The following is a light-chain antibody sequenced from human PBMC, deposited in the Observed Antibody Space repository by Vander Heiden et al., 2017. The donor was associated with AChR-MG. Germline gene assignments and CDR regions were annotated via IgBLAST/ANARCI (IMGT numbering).Light chain of an antibody. Sequence: DIQLPHPPSSLSASVGDRVTITCRASQSISSYLNWYQQKPGKAPKLLIYAASSLQSGVPSRFSGSGSGTDFTLTISSLQPEDFATYYCQQSYSTPPTFGQGTKVEIK. CDR2: AAS. CDR3: QQSYSTPPT. CDR1: QSISSY. V-gene: IGKV1-39*01. J-gene: IGKJ1*01.